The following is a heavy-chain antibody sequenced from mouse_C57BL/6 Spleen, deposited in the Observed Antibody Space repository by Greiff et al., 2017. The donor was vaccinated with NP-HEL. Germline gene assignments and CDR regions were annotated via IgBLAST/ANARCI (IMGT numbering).Heavy chain of an antibody. CDR3: ARSPTGTRYFDV. V-gene: IGHV1-53*01. Sequence: VQLQQSGTELVKPGASVKLSCKASGYTFTSYWMHWVKQRPGQGLEWIGNINPSNGGTNYNEKFKSKATLTVDKSSSTAYMQLSSLTSEDSAVYYCARSPTGTRYFDVWGTGTTVTVSS. CDR2: INPSNGGT. D-gene: IGHD4-1*02. CDR1: GYTFTSYW. J-gene: IGHJ1*03.